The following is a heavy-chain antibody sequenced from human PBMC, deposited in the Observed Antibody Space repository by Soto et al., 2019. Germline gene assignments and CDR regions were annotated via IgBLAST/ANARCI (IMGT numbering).Heavy chain of an antibody. CDR1: GGSFGIYP. V-gene: IGHV1-69*04. D-gene: IGHD2-2*01. CDR3: ARESTSGLDY. Sequence: QVQLVQSGAEVKKPGSSVKVSCQTSGGSFGIYPISWVRQAPGQGLEWVGRVIPILNVANYTQKLNGRLTLTADKSTTTADMELSSLTSEDTAVYYCARESTSGLDYWGQGTLVTVSS. CDR2: VIPILNVA. J-gene: IGHJ4*02.